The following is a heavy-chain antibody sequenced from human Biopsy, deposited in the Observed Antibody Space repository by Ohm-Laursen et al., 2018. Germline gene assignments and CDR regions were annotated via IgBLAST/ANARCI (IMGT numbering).Heavy chain of an antibody. CDR3: VRGVDYYDPYHYYALDV. Sequence: TLSLTCAVYGESFNGYYWSWIRQTPGKGLEWIGEINHSGRTNYNPSLKSRVTISVDTSKNQFSLKVRSATVADTAVYYCVRGVDYYDPYHYYALDVWGQGTTVTVSS. J-gene: IGHJ6*02. CDR1: GESFNGYY. D-gene: IGHD3-22*01. CDR2: INHSGRT. V-gene: IGHV4-34*01.